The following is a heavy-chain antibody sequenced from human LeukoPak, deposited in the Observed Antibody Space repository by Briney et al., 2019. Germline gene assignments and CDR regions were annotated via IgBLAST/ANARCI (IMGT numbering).Heavy chain of an antibody. Sequence: GGSLRLSCAASGFTFSSYSMNWVRQAPGKGLEWVSSISSSSSYIYYADSVKGRFTIPRDNAKNSLYLQMNSLRAEDTAVYYCARDSSSWYTYYYYGMDVWGQGTTVTVSS. J-gene: IGHJ6*02. D-gene: IGHD6-13*01. CDR3: ARDSSSWYTYYYYGMDV. V-gene: IGHV3-21*01. CDR1: GFTFSSYS. CDR2: ISSSSSYI.